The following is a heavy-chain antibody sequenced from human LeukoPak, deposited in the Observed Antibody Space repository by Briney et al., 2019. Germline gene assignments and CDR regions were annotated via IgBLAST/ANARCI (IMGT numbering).Heavy chain of an antibody. D-gene: IGHD2-15*01. Sequence: GGSLRLSCAASGFTFSSYGMHWVRQAPGKGLEWVAVIRYDGSNKYYADSVKGRFTISRDNSKNTLYLQMNSLRAEDTAVYYCARGDYCSGGSCYPGPYYYYGMDVWGQGTTVTVSS. CDR1: GFTFSSYG. V-gene: IGHV3-33*01. CDR2: IRYDGSNK. CDR3: ARGDYCSGGSCYPGPYYYYGMDV. J-gene: IGHJ6*02.